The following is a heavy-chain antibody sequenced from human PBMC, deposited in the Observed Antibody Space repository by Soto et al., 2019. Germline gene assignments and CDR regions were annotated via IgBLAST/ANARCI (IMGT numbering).Heavy chain of an antibody. J-gene: IGHJ4*02. V-gene: IGHV4-34*01. Sequence: PSETLSLTCAVYGGSFSGYYWSWIRQPPGKGLEWIGEINHSGSTNYNPSLKSRVTISVDTSKNQFSLKLSSVTAADTAVYYCARGPLRGGEFPHVFDYWGQGTLVTVSS. D-gene: IGHD3-10*01. CDR1: GGSFSGYY. CDR2: INHSGST. CDR3: ARGPLRGGEFPHVFDY.